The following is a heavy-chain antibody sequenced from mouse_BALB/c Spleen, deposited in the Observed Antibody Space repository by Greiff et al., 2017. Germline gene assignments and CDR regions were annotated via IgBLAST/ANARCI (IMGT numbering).Heavy chain of an antibody. CDR3: ARGDDGWFAY. CDR2: ISDGGSYT. J-gene: IGHJ3*01. Sequence: EVKVVESGGGLVKPGGSLKLSCAASGFTFSDYYMYWVRQTPEKRLEWVATISDGGSYTYYPDSVKGRFTISRDNAKNNLYLQMSSLKSEDTAMYYCARGDDGWFAYWGQGTLVTVSA. D-gene: IGHD2-3*01. V-gene: IGHV5-4*02. CDR1: GFTFSDYY.